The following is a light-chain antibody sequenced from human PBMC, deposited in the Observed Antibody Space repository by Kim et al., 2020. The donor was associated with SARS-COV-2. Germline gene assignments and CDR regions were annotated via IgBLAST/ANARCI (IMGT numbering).Light chain of an antibody. CDR1: SGSIASNY. CDR3: QSYDSSNPWV. CDR2: EDN. Sequence: KTVTISCTRSSGSIASNYVQWYQQRPGSAPTTVIYEDNQRPSGVPDRFSGSIESSSNSASLTISGLKTEDEADYYCQSYDSSNPWVFGGGTQLTVL. J-gene: IGLJ3*02. V-gene: IGLV6-57*03.